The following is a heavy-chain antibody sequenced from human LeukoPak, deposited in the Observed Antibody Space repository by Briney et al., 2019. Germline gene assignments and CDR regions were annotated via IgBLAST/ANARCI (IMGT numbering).Heavy chain of an antibody. CDR1: GFIFPSYW. J-gene: IGHJ4*02. V-gene: IGHV5-51*01. D-gene: IGHD2-15*01. CDR2: IYPSDSDT. CDR3: ARGRSGGSFYDY. Sequence: GESLKISCKGSGFIFPSYWIAWVRQMPGKGLEWMGIIYPSDSDTKYSPSFQGQVTFSADKSISTAYLQWSSLKASDTAMYYCARGRSGGSFYDYWGQGTLVTVSS.